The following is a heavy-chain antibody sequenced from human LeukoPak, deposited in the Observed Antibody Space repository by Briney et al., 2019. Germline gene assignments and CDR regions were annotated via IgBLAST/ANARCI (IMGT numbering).Heavy chain of an antibody. CDR2: ISGSGGST. CDR1: GFTFSSYA. J-gene: IGHJ6*04. CDR3: AKKILDFWSGMDV. D-gene: IGHD3-3*01. V-gene: IGHV3-23*01. Sequence: GGSLRLSCAASGFTFSSYAMSWVRQAPGKGLEWVSAISGSGGSTYYADSVKGRFTISRDNPKNTLYLQMNSLRAEDTAVYYCAKKILDFWSGMDVWGKGTTVTVSS.